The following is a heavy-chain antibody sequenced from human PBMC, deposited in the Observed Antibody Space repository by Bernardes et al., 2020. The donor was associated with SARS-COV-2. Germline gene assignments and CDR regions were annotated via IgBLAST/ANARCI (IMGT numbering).Heavy chain of an antibody. Sequence: GGSLRLSCAASGFTFSTYWMSWVRQAPGKGLEWVANIKGDGRQRSPVASVRGRFTISRDNATNLLYLQMDSLRAEDTAVYFCARMDDEAGRDVWGQGTLVNVSS. D-gene: IGHD6-19*01. V-gene: IGHV3-7*01. J-gene: IGHJ4*02. CDR1: GFTFSTYW. CDR2: IKGDGRQR. CDR3: ARMDDEAGRDV.